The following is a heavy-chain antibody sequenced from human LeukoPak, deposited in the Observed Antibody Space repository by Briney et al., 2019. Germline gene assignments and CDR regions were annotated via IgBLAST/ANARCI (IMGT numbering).Heavy chain of an antibody. V-gene: IGHV4-34*01. CDR3: ARGYYGPDYFDY. CDR2: INHSGST. Sequence: SETLSLTCAVYGGSFSGYYWSWIRQPPGKGLEWIGEINHSGSTNYNPSLKSRVTMSVDTSKNQFSLKLSSVTAADTAVYYCARGYYGPDYFDYWGQGTLVTVSS. D-gene: IGHD4-17*01. CDR1: GGSFSGYY. J-gene: IGHJ4*02.